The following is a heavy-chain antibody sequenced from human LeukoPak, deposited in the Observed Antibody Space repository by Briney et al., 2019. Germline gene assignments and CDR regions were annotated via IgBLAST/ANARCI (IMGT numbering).Heavy chain of an antibody. CDR3: ARGNRLYSSTWSSLAFDI. CDR1: GYTLINYD. D-gene: IGHD6-13*01. J-gene: IGHJ3*02. CDR2: TNPRTGYS. Sequence: ASVEVSCKASGYTLINYDINWVRQATGQGLEWMGWTNPRTGYSGYAQNFQGRVTMTRNTSISTVYMELSSLISDDTAVYFCARGNRLYSSTWSSLAFDIWGQGTMVTVSS. V-gene: IGHV1-8*01.